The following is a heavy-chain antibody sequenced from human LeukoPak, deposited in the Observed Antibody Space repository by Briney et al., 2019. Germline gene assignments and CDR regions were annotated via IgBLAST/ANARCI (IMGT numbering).Heavy chain of an antibody. D-gene: IGHD6-13*01. J-gene: IGHJ5*02. Sequence: SETLSLTCTVSGGPISSYYWSWIRQPPGKGLEWIGYIYYSGSTNYNPSLKSRVTISVDTSKNQFSLKLSSVTAADTAVYYCARIAAAGTEWFDPWGQGTLVTVSS. CDR2: IYYSGST. CDR1: GGPISSYY. V-gene: IGHV4-59*01. CDR3: ARIAAAGTEWFDP.